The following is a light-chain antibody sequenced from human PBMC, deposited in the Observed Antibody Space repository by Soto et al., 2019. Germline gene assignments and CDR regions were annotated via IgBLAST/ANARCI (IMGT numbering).Light chain of an antibody. CDR1: QNLRSS. J-gene: IGKJ1*01. V-gene: IGKV3-11*01. CDR2: GAS. CDR3: QQRSNWLWT. Sequence: EIVLTQSPATLSVSPGERATLSCRASQNLRSSLAWYQQKPGQAPRLLIYGASTRATGIPARFSGSGSGTEFTLTISSLEPEDFAVYYCQQRSNWLWTFGQGTKVDIK.